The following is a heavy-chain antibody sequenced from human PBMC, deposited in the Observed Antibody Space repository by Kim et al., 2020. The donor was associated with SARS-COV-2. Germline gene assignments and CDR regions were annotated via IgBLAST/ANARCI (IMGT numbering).Heavy chain of an antibody. CDR2: ISYDGSNK. D-gene: IGHD3-10*01. CDR3: AKDRLLWPTTVMDV. J-gene: IGHJ6*02. CDR1: GFTFSSYG. V-gene: IGHV3-30*18. Sequence: GGSLRLSCAASGFTFSSYGMHWVRQAPGKGLEWVAVISYDGSNKYYADSVKGRFTISRDNSKNTLYLQMNSLRAEDTAVYYCAKDRLLWPTTVMDVWGQGTTVTVSS.